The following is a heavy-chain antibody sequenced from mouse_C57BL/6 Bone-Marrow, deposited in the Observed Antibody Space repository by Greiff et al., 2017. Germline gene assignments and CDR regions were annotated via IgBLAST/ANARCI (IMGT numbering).Heavy chain of an antibody. CDR1: GYTFTNYW. CDR3: ASYYYGCFDY. D-gene: IGHD1-1*01. V-gene: IGHV1-63*01. Sequence: VQGVESGAELVRPGTSVKMSCKASGYTFTNYWIGWAKQRPGHGLEWIGDIYPGGGYTNYNEKFKGKATLTADKSSSTAYMQFSSLTSEDSAIYYCASYYYGCFDYWGQGTTLTVSS. CDR2: IYPGGGYT. J-gene: IGHJ2*01.